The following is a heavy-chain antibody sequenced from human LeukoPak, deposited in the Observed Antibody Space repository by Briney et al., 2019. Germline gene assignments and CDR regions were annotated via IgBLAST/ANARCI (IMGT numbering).Heavy chain of an antibody. CDR3: ARDPSPGSPRYYYYYYYMDV. Sequence: GGSLRLSCAASGFTFMNYDMHWVRQAPGKGLEWVAVISYDGSNKYYADSVKGRFTISRDNSKNTLYLQMNSLRAEDTAVYYCARDPSPGSPRYYYYYYYMDVWGKGTTVTVSS. CDR1: GFTFMNYD. D-gene: IGHD3-10*01. CDR2: ISYDGSNK. V-gene: IGHV3-30*19. J-gene: IGHJ6*03.